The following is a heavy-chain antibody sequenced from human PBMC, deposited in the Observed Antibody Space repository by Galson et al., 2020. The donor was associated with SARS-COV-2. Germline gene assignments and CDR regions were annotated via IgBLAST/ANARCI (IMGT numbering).Heavy chain of an antibody. CDR1: GFTFSFYA. D-gene: IGHD5-12*01. Sequence: QLGESLMISCAASGFTFSFYAIHWVRQAPGKGLEWVAVISYDGSNKYYADSMKGRFTISRDNSKNTLYLQMNSLRAEDTAVYYCARGDGYNYFDYWGQGTLVTVSS. CDR3: ARGDGYNYFDY. CDR2: ISYDGSNK. J-gene: IGHJ4*02. V-gene: IGHV3-30*04.